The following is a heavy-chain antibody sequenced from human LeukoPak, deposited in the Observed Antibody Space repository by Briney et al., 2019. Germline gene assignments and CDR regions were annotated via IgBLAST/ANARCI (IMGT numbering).Heavy chain of an antibody. V-gene: IGHV4-34*01. CDR3: ARGSELGNDY. D-gene: IGHD7-27*01. CDR2: INHSGST. Sequence: SETLSLTCAVYGGSFSGYYWSWIRQPPGKGLEWIGEINHSGSTNYNPSLTSRVTISVDTSKNQFSLKLSSVTAADTAVYYCARGSELGNDYWGQGTLVTVSS. CDR1: GGSFSGYY. J-gene: IGHJ4*02.